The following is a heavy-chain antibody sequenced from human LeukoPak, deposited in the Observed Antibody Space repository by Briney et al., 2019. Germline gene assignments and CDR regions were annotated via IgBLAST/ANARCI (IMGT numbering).Heavy chain of an antibody. D-gene: IGHD3-10*01. Sequence: PGGSLTLSCEGSGFSVGSKYMNWVRQAPGKGLEWGSILYSGGGTYYADSVKGRFTVSRDSSKNTLYLHMNSLRVEDTAVYYCARVGDHYHWYLDVWGRGTLVTVSS. CDR3: ARVGDHYHWYLDV. J-gene: IGHJ2*01. CDR2: LYSGGGT. CDR1: GFSVGSKY. V-gene: IGHV3-53*01.